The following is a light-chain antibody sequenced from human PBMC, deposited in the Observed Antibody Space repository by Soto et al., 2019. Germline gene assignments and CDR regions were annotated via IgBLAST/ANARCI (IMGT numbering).Light chain of an antibody. V-gene: IGKV3-20*01. CDR1: QSVSSTH. Sequence: EIVLTQSPGTLSLSPGERATLSCRASQSVSSTHLAWYQQKPGQAPRLLIYGASSRATGIPDRFSGSGSGTDFTLTINRLEPEDFALYYCQQYGSSPMYIFGQGTKLKI. J-gene: IGKJ2*01. CDR3: QQYGSSPMYI. CDR2: GAS.